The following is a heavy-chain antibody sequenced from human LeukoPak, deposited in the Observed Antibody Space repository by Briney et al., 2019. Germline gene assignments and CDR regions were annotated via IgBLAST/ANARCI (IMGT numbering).Heavy chain of an antibody. V-gene: IGHV4-34*01. CDR3: ARVGAAPPGGWFDP. CDR1: GGSFSGYY. CDR2: INHSGST. J-gene: IGHJ5*02. D-gene: IGHD6-6*01. Sequence: SETLSLTCAVYGGSFSGYYWSWIRQPPGKGLEWIGEINHSGSTNYNPSLKSRVTISVDTSKNQFSLKLSSVTAADTAVYYCARVGAAPPGGWFDPWGQGTLVTVSS.